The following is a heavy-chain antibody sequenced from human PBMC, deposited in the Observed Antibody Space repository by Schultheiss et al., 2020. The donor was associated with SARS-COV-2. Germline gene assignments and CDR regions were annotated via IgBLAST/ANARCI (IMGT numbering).Heavy chain of an antibody. CDR3: ARTPRKWGWNRYYYYGMDV. Sequence: GESLKISCKGSGYSFTSYWIGWVRQMPGKGLEWMGIIYPGDSDTRYSPSFQGQVTISADKSISTAYLQWSSLKASDTAMYYCARTPRKWGWNRYYYYGMDVWGQGTTVTVSS. J-gene: IGHJ6*02. V-gene: IGHV5-51*01. CDR1: GYSFTSYW. D-gene: IGHD1-1*01. CDR2: IYPGDSDT.